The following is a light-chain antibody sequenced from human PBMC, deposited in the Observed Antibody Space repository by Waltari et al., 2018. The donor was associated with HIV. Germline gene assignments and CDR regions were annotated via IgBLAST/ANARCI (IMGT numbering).Light chain of an antibody. V-gene: IGKV3-11*01. CDR1: QSVSSY. J-gene: IGKJ5*01. Sequence: DIVLTQSPVPLSLSPGERAPLSCRASQSVSSYLAWYQHKPGQAPRLLIYGASSRATGIPARFSGSGSGTDFTLTISSLEPGDFGVYYCQQRGNWPITFGQGTRLEIK. CDR2: GAS. CDR3: QQRGNWPIT.